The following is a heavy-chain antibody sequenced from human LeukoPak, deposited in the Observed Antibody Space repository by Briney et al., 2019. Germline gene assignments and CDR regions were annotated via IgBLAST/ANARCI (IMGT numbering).Heavy chain of an antibody. CDR3: ARFGVIPSYYFDY. CDR1: GFTFISYT. J-gene: IGHJ4*02. CDR2: ISSSSDYI. Sequence: GGSLRLSCAASGFTFISYTMNWVRQAPGKGLEWVSSISSSSDYIYYADSVKGRFTISRDNAKNSLYLQMNSLRAEDTAVYYCARFGVIPSYYFDYWGQGTLVTVSS. V-gene: IGHV3-21*01. D-gene: IGHD3-16*02.